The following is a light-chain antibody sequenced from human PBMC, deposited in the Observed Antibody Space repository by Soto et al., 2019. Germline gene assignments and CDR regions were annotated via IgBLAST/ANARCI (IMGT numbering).Light chain of an antibody. CDR1: QSVSSI. J-gene: IGKJ5*01. V-gene: IGKV3-15*01. Sequence: LMTQSPNSLSVSPVERAALSCRASQSVSSILTWYQQKPGKAPKLLIYAASSRASGIPFRFSGSGSGTDFTLTIRSLQSEDFAVYYCQQYNNGPFITFGQGTRLEIK. CDR3: QQYNNGPFIT. CDR2: AAS.